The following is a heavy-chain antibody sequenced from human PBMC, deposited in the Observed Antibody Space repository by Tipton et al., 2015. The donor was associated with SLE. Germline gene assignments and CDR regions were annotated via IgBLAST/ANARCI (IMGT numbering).Heavy chain of an antibody. D-gene: IGHD2-2*01. Sequence: TLSLTCTVSGVSISSDSYYWNWIRQPAGKGLEWIGRVYTSGSPYYNPSLQSRVVMSMDKSKNQFSLKLTAVTAADTAVYYCAVGYCSSTSCQREYFQHWGQGTLVTVSS. CDR1: GVSISSDSYY. CDR3: AVGYCSSTSCQREYFQH. J-gene: IGHJ1*01. CDR2: VYTSGSP. V-gene: IGHV4-61*02.